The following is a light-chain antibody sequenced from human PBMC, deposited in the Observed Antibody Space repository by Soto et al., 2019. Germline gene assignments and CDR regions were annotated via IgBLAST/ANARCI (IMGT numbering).Light chain of an antibody. V-gene: IGKV3-15*01. J-gene: IGKJ1*01. CDR1: QSVGSN. Sequence: EIVMTQSPATLSVSPGERATLSCRASQSVGSNLAWYQQKPGQAPRLLIYGVSTRATGIAARFSGSGSGTEFTLTISILQSEDFVIYFCQQYSKWPPDRTFGQGTKVEIK. CDR3: QQYSKWPPDRT. CDR2: GVS.